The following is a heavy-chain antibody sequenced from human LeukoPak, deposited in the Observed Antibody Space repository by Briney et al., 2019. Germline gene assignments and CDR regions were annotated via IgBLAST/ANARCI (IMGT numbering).Heavy chain of an antibody. CDR3: AADFSSGGSYFS. V-gene: IGHV1-8*03. CDR2: MNPNSGNT. D-gene: IGHD1-26*01. CDR1: GYTFTSYD. J-gene: IGHJ5*02. Sequence: ASVTVSCTASGYTFTSYDINWVRQATGQGLEWMGWMNPNSGNTGYAQKFQERVTITRDMSTSTAYMELSSLRSEDTAVYYCAADFSSGGSYFSWGQGTLVTVSS.